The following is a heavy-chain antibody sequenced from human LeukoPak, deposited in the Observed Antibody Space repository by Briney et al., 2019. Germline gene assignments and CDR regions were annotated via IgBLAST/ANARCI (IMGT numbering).Heavy chain of an antibody. Sequence: GGSLRLSCAGSGFAFSDYYMSWIRQAPGKGLEWVSYISSSDTTIYYADSVKGRFTISRDNAQNSLYLQMNTLRADDTAVYYCARADCSSTSCYELDYWGQGTLVTVSS. D-gene: IGHD2-2*01. V-gene: IGHV3-11*04. CDR2: ISSSDTTI. CDR1: GFAFSDYY. J-gene: IGHJ4*02. CDR3: ARADCSSTSCYELDY.